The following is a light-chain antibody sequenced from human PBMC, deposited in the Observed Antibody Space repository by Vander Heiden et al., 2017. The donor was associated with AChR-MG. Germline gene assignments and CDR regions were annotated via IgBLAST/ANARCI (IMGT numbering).Light chain of an antibody. CDR3: AAWDDSRSGRV. J-gene: IGLJ2*01. CDR1: SSNIGSNY. CDR2: SNN. V-gene: IGLV1-47*02. Sequence: QSVLTQPPPASGTPGQRVTISCSGSSSNIGSNYVYWYQQLPGTAPKLLIYSNNQRPSGVPDRFSGSKSGTSAALAISGLRSEDEADYYCAAWDDSRSGRVFGGGTKLTVL.